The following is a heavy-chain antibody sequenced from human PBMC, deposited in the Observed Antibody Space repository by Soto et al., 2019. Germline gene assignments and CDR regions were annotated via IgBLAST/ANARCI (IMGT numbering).Heavy chain of an antibody. CDR2: MNPNSGNT. CDR1: GYTFTGYD. CDR3: ARRGYSSSWYYYYYYGMDV. V-gene: IGHV1-8*01. D-gene: IGHD6-13*01. J-gene: IGHJ6*02. Sequence: QVQLVQSGAEVKKPGASVKVSCKASGYTFTGYDINWVRQATGQGLEWMGWMNPNSGNTGYAQKFQGRVTRTMNTSISTAYMELSSLRSEDTAVYYCARRGYSSSWYYYYYYGMDVWGQGTTVTVSS.